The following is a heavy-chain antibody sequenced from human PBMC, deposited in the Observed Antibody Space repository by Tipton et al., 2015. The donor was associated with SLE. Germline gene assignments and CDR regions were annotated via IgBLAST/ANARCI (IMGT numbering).Heavy chain of an antibody. CDR3: ARGRIAVAGNHFDY. Sequence: TLSLTCTVSGVSVSSGGNFWSWIRQPPGKGLEWIGEINHSGSTNYNPSLKSRVTISVDTSKNQFSLKLSSVTAADTAVYYCARGRIAVAGNHFDYWGQGTLVTVSS. CDR2: INHSGST. V-gene: IGHV4-34*01. J-gene: IGHJ4*02. D-gene: IGHD6-19*01. CDR1: GVSVSSGGNF.